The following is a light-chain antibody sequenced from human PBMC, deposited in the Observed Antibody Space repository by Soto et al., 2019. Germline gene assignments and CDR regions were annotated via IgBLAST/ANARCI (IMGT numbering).Light chain of an antibody. Sequence: QSVLTQPPSASGTPGQRVTISCSGSSSNIGSNTVNWYQQLPGTAPRLLIYKNNQRPSGVPDRFSGSKSGISASLAISGLQSEDEADYYCAAWDDSLNVLFGGGTKVTVL. J-gene: IGLJ2*01. CDR3: AAWDDSLNVL. V-gene: IGLV1-44*01. CDR2: KNN. CDR1: SSNIGSNT.